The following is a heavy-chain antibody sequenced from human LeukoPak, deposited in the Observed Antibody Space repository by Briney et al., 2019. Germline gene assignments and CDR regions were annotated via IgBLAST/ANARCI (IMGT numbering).Heavy chain of an antibody. CDR3: AKIANTGATDY. V-gene: IGHV3-30*02. Sequence: GGSLRLSCAASGFAFSSYGMHRVRQAPGKGLEWVTFIRYNGSIRYYADSVKGRFTISRDNSKNTLYLQMNSLKAEDTAVYYCAKIANTGATDYWGQGTLVTVSS. J-gene: IGHJ4*02. CDR2: IRYNGSIR. D-gene: IGHD2-8*02. CDR1: GFAFSSYG.